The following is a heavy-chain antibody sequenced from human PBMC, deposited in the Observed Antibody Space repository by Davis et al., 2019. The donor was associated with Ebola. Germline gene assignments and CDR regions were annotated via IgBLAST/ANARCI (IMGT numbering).Heavy chain of an antibody. J-gene: IGHJ6*02. Sequence: GESLKISCAASGFTFSSYAMSWVRQAPGKGLEWVSSLSGSHTSTHYADSVRGRFTISRDDSKNTVYLQMNSLRADDTALYYCAKVALSGGRYYYGMDVWGQGTTVTVSS. V-gene: IGHV3-23*01. CDR1: GFTFSSYA. D-gene: IGHD2-15*01. CDR2: LSGSHTST. CDR3: AKVALSGGRYYYGMDV.